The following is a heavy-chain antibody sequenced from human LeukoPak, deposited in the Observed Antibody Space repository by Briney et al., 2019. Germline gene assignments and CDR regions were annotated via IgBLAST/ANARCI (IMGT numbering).Heavy chain of an antibody. CDR1: GGSISSSSDY. CDR2: IYYSGST. D-gene: IGHD3-9*01. CDR3: ASTRVLRYFDWHPQGFDP. V-gene: IGHV4-61*05. Sequence: PSETLSLTCTVSGGSISSSSDYWGWIRQAPGKGLEWIGYIYYSGSTNYNPSLKSRVTISVDTSKNQFSLKLSSVTAADTAVYYCASTRVLRYFDWHPQGFDPWGQGTLVTVSS. J-gene: IGHJ5*02.